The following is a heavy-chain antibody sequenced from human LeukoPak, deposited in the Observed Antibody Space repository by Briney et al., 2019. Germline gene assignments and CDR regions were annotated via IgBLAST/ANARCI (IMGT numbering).Heavy chain of an antibody. D-gene: IGHD5-18*01. V-gene: IGHV4-34*01. J-gene: IGHJ3*02. CDR2: INHDGST. Sequence: SETLSLTCAVYGGSFSGYYWSWIRQPPGKGLEWIGEINHDGSTNYNPSLKSRVTISVDTSKNQFSLRLSSLTAAGTAVYSCARGRGYNAFDIWGQGTMVTVTS. CDR1: GGSFSGYY. CDR3: ARGRGYNAFDI.